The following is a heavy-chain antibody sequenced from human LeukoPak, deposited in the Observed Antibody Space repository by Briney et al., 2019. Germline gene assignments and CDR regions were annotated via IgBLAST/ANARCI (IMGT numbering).Heavy chain of an antibody. V-gene: IGHV3-21*01. CDR1: GFTFSSYS. CDR3: ARDTDLGNIPYYMDV. J-gene: IGHJ6*03. D-gene: IGHD2-2*02. CDR2: ISSSSSYI. Sequence: GGSLRLSCAASGFTFSSYSMNWVRQAPGKGLEWVSSISSSSSYIYYADSVKGRFTISRDNAKNSLYLQMNSLRAEDTAVYYCARDTDLGNIPYYMDVWGKGTTVTVSS.